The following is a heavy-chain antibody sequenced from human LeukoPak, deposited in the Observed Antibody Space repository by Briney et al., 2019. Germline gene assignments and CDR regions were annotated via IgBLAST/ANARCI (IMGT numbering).Heavy chain of an antibody. V-gene: IGHV1-46*01. D-gene: IGHD1-26*01. CDR1: GYTFTNYY. J-gene: IGHJ5*02. CDR3: ARGGVGATTYVWLDP. Sequence: ASVKVSCKASGYTFTNYYIPWVRQASGQGLECRGIINPSGGSTSYAQKFQGRVTMTRDMSTSTVYMELSSLRSEDTAVYYCARGGVGATTYVWLDPWGQGTLVTVSS. CDR2: INPSGGST.